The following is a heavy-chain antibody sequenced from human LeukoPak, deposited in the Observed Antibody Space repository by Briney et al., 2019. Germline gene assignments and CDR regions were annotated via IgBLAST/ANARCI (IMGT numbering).Heavy chain of an antibody. CDR2: ITSGSDTI. Sequence: GGSLRLSCAASGFTFSDYYMNWVRQAPGEGLEWLSHITSGSDTIYYAASVKGRFTISRDDAKNSLYLQMNSLRDDDTAVYYCARTPLAVPGNHFDRWGQGTLVIVSS. D-gene: IGHD6-19*01. V-gene: IGHV3-48*02. J-gene: IGHJ4*02. CDR1: GFTFSDYY. CDR3: ARTPLAVPGNHFDR.